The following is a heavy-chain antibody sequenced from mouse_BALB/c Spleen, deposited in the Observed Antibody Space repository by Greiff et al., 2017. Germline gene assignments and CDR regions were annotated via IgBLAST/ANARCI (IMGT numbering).Heavy chain of an antibody. V-gene: IGHV5-6-4*01. J-gene: IGHJ2*01. Sequence: EVKLVESGGGLVKPGGSLKLSCAASGFTFSSYTMSWVRQTPEKRLEWVATISSGGSYTYYPDSVKGRFTISRDNAKNTLYLQMSSLKSEDTAMYYCTRDGSYFDYWGQGTTLTVSS. CDR1: GFTFSSYT. CDR3: TRDGSYFDY. CDR2: ISSGGSYT.